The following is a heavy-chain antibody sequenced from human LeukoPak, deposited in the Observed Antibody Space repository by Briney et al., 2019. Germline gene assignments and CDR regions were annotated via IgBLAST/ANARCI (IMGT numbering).Heavy chain of an antibody. J-gene: IGHJ4*02. V-gene: IGHV3-15*01. CDR2: IKSTVDGETT. Sequence: AQSIRPSCVPAALIFSDAWMSWVSQAPGKLLEWDGRIKSTVDGETTDYAATLKGRFTISRDDSKNTLYVQINSLKTEDTGVYYGTTGYWNAWHDGYWGQGTLVTVSS. CDR3: TTGYWNAWHDGY. D-gene: IGHD1-1*01. CDR1: ALIFSDAW.